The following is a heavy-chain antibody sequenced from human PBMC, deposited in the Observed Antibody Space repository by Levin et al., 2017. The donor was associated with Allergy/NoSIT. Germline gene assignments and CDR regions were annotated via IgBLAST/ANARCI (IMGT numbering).Heavy chain of an antibody. CDR3: TPGGSGSYYGPFS. D-gene: IGHD3-10*01. J-gene: IGHJ4*02. CDR1: GFTFSNAW. CDR2: IKSKTDGGTT. Sequence: GESLKISCAASGFTFSNAWMSWVRQAPGKGLEWVGRIKSKTDGGTTDYAAPVKGRFTISREDSKTTLYLQMNSRKTEDTAVYYCTPGGSGSYYGPFSWGQGTLVTVSS. V-gene: IGHV3-15*01.